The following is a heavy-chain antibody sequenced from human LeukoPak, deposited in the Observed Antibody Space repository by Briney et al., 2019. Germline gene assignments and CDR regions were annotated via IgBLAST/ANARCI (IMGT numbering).Heavy chain of an antibody. J-gene: IGHJ3*01. CDR2: ISGSGGST. CDR1: GFTFSSYA. Sequence: GGSLRLSCAASGFTFSSYAMSWVRQAPGIGMEWVSAISGSGGSTYYAESVKGRFTISRNNSKNTLYLQTNSLRAEDTAVYYCASSSTRLLLDWGQGTMVTVSS. V-gene: IGHV3-23*01. CDR3: ASSSTRLLLD. D-gene: IGHD6-13*01.